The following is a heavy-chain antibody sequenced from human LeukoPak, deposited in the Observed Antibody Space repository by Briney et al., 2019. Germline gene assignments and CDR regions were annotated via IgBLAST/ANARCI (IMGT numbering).Heavy chain of an antibody. Sequence: GGSLRLSCAASGFSVSDNYMTWVRQAPGKGLEWVSVILTGGTTYHADSVRGRFTISRHNSKNTLYLQMNSLRVEDTAVYYCARDYADAFDLWGQGTMVTVSS. V-gene: IGHV3-53*04. J-gene: IGHJ3*01. CDR2: ILTGGTT. CDR1: GFSVSDNY. D-gene: IGHD3-16*01. CDR3: ARDYADAFDL.